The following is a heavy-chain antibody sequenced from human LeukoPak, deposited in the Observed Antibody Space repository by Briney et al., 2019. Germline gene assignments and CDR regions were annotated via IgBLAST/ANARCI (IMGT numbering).Heavy chain of an antibody. CDR1: GFTFISYS. Sequence: GGSLLLSCAASGFTFISYSTNWVRQAPGKGLEWVSSISSSSSYIYYADSVKGRFTISRDNAKNSLYLQMNSLRAEDTAVYYCASYVWPIEYSSSSGVYDFDYWGQGTLVTVSS. J-gene: IGHJ4*02. CDR2: ISSSSSYI. D-gene: IGHD6-6*01. CDR3: ASYVWPIEYSSSSGVYDFDY. V-gene: IGHV3-21*01.